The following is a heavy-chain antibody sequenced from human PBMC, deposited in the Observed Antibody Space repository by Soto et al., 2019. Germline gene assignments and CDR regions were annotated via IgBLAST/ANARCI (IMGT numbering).Heavy chain of an antibody. J-gene: IGHJ5*02. Sequence: SETLSLTCAVSGGSISSSNCWSCVRQPPGKGLEWIGEIYHSGSTNYNPSLKSRVTISVDKSKNQFSLKLSSVTAADTAVYYCARGGIVVVPAAITNNWFDPWGQGTLVTVSS. CDR3: ARGGIVVVPAAITNNWFDP. V-gene: IGHV4-4*02. CDR2: IYHSGST. CDR1: GGSISSSNC. D-gene: IGHD2-2*02.